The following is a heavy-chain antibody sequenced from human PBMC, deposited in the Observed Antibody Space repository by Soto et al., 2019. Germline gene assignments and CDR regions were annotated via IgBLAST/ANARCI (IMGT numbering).Heavy chain of an antibody. J-gene: IGHJ4*02. CDR1: GFTFSSYD. CDR2: IGTAGDT. CDR3: ARVSSIAAAGTSYYFDY. Sequence: PGGSLRLSCAASGFTFSSYDMLWVRQATGKGLEWVSAIGTAGDTYYPGSVKGRFTISRENAKNSLYLQMSSLRAEDTAVYYCARVSSIAAAGTSYYFDYWGQGTLVTVSS. V-gene: IGHV3-13*01. D-gene: IGHD6-13*01.